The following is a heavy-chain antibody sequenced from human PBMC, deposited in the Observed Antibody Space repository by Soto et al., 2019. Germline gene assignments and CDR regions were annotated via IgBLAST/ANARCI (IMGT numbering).Heavy chain of an antibody. CDR3: ARDYYDSSGYYGFYYYGMDV. Sequence: SETLSLTCTVSDSSLSSGGYYWSWIRQHPGKGLEWIGYIYYSGSTYYNPSLKSRVTISVDTSKNQFSLKLSSVTAADTAVYYCARDYYDSSGYYGFYYYGMDVWGQGTTVTVSS. V-gene: IGHV4-31*03. CDR2: IYYSGST. D-gene: IGHD3-22*01. J-gene: IGHJ6*02. CDR1: DSSLSSGGYY.